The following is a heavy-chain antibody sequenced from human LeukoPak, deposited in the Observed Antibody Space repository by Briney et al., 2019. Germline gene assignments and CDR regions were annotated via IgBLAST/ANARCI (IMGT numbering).Heavy chain of an antibody. CDR1: GGSISSYY. V-gene: IGHV4-59*01. Sequence: SETLSLTCTVSGGSISSYYWTWTRQPPGQELEWIGYIQYRVSTNYHPSLKSRVTISVDTSKNQFSLKLTSVTVADTAVYYGARGVNSFYFDYCGQRTLGTVSS. CDR3: ARGVNSFYFDY. J-gene: IGHJ4*02. CDR2: IQYRVST. D-gene: IGHD2/OR15-2a*01.